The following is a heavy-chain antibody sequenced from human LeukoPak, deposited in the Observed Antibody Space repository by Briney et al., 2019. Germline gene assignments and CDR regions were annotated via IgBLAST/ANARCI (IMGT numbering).Heavy chain of an antibody. D-gene: IGHD5-18*01. CDR1: GGSISSGGYY. Sequence: SETLSLTCTVSGGSISSGGYYWSWIRQPPGKGLEWIGYIYHSGSTYYNPSLKSRVTISVDRSKNQFSLKLSSVTAADTAVYYCARRVKDTDDPYYFDYWGQGTLVTVSS. CDR3: ARRVKDTDDPYYFDY. V-gene: IGHV4-30-2*01. J-gene: IGHJ4*02. CDR2: IYHSGST.